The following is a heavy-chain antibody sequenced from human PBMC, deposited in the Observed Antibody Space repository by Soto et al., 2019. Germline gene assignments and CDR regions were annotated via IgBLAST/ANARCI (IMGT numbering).Heavy chain of an antibody. CDR3: ARDQRLYYYDSSGYPGAFDI. CDR2: IWYDGSNK. V-gene: IGHV3-33*01. CDR1: GFTFSSYG. Sequence: GGSLRLSCAASGFTFSSYGMHWVRQAPGKGLEWVAVIWYDGSNKYYADSVKGRFTISRDNSKNTLYLQMNSLEAEDTAVYYCARDQRLYYYDSSGYPGAFDIWGQGTMVTVSS. D-gene: IGHD3-22*01. J-gene: IGHJ3*02.